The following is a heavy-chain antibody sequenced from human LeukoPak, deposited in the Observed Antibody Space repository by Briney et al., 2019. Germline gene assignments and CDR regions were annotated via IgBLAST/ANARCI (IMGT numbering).Heavy chain of an antibody. D-gene: IGHD4-23*01. J-gene: IGHJ4*02. CDR2: ISYDGSNK. CDR3: AKPTVVTSFDY. Sequence: PGRSLRLSCAASGFTFDDYAMHWVRQAPGKGLEWVAVISYDGSNKYYADSVKGRFTISRDNSKNTLYLQMNSLRAEDTAVYYCAKPTVVTSFDYWGQGTLVTVSS. CDR1: GFTFDDYA. V-gene: IGHV3-30*18.